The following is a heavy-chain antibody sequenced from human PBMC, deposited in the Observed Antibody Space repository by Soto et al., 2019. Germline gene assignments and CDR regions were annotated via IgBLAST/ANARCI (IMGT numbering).Heavy chain of an antibody. CDR3: AKEFAYDTSCSFDY. Sequence: VQLVESGGGVVQPGRSLRLSCAASGFTFSSYGMHWVRQAPGKGLEWVAVISYDGSNKYYADSVKGRFTISRDNSKNTLYLHMNSLTAEDTAVYYCAKEFAYDTSCSFDYCGQGTLVTVSS. CDR1: GFTFSSYG. V-gene: IGHV3-30*18. D-gene: IGHD3-22*01. J-gene: IGHJ4*02. CDR2: ISYDGSNK.